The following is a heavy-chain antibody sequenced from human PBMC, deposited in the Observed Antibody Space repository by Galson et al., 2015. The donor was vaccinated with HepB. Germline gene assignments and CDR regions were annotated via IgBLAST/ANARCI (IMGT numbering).Heavy chain of an antibody. Sequence: SLRLSCAASGFTFSAYGLNWVRQAPGKGLEWVARISHDGRKTYYADTVKGRLAISSDNSEDTLFLEMNSLRAEEPAVYFCAKVPYDDWNYLDHWGQGSLVTVSS. J-gene: IGHJ4*02. CDR1: GFTFSAYG. V-gene: IGHV3-30*18. D-gene: IGHD4-17*01. CDR3: AKVPYDDWNYLDH. CDR2: ISHDGRKT.